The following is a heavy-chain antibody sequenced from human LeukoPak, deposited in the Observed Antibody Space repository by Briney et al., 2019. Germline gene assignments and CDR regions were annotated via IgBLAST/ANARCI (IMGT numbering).Heavy chain of an antibody. CDR1: GASISGSGYY. Sequence: PSETLSLTCAVSGASISGSGYYLGWIRQPPGKGLEWIGNIYYTGSTYYNASLQSRVTISIDMSKNQFSLKLSSVTAADTAVYYCARDVVRLRGAPSPFDYWGQGTLVTVSS. D-gene: IGHD3-10*01. CDR3: ARDVVRLRGAPSPFDY. J-gene: IGHJ4*02. CDR2: IYYTGST. V-gene: IGHV4-39*07.